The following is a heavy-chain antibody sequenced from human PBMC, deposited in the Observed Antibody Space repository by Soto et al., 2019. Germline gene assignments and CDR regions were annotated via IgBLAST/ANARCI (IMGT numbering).Heavy chain of an antibody. Sequence: QVQLVESGGGVVQPGRSLRLSCAASGFTFCSYAMHWVRQAPGKGLEWVAVISYDGSNKYYADSVKGRFTISRDNSKNTLYLQMNSLRAEDTAVYYCAREGLILRYFDYWGQGTLVTVSS. CDR3: AREGLILRYFDY. V-gene: IGHV3-30-3*01. CDR2: ISYDGSNK. D-gene: IGHD1-26*01. CDR1: GFTFCSYA. J-gene: IGHJ4*02.